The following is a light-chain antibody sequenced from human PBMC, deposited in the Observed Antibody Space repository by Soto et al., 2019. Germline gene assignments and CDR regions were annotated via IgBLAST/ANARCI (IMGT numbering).Light chain of an antibody. Sequence: QCALTQPASVSGSPGQSITISCTGTSYDVGGYNYVYWYQQHPGKAPKLMIYEVSNRPSGVSNRFFGSKSGNTASLTISGLQTEDEADYYCSSFTSINTWVFGGGTKLTAL. V-gene: IGLV2-14*01. CDR2: EVS. CDR3: SSFTSINTWV. J-gene: IGLJ3*02. CDR1: SYDVGGYNY.